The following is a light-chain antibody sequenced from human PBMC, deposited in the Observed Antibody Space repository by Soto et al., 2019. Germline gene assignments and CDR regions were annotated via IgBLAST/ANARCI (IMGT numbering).Light chain of an antibody. V-gene: IGKV3-15*01. Sequence: EIVMTQSPATLSVSPGERATLSCRASQSVSSNLAWYQQKPGQAPRLLIYGASTRATGIPARFSGSGSGTEFTLTISSLQSEDFAVYYCQQYNNWGDIFGQGTKLVIK. CDR3: QQYNNWGDI. CDR1: QSVSSN. CDR2: GAS. J-gene: IGKJ2*01.